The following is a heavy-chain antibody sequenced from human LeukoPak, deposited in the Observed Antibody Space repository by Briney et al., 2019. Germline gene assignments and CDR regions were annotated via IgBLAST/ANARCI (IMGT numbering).Heavy chain of an antibody. V-gene: IGHV4-31*03. J-gene: IGHJ3*02. CDR3: AIALVRGVINSPDAFDI. CDR2: IYYSGST. CDR1: GGSISSGGYY. Sequence: PSETLSLTCTVSGGSISSGGYYWSWIRQHPGKGLEWIGYIYYSGSTYYNPSLKSRVTISVDTSKNQFSLKLSSVTAADTAVYYCAIALVRGVINSPDAFDIWGQGTMVTVSS. D-gene: IGHD3-10*01.